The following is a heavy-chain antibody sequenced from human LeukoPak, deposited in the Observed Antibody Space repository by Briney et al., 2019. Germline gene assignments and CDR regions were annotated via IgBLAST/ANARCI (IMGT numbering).Heavy chain of an antibody. CDR2: IYYSGST. V-gene: IGHV4-39*02. CDR1: GGSISSSRYY. Sequence: SETLSLTCTVSGGSISSSRYYWGWIRQPPGKGLEWIGSIYYSGSTYHNPSLKSRVTISVDTSKNQFSLKLSSVTAADTAVYYCARDGGTYYDILTGYSPFDYWGQGTLVTVSS. D-gene: IGHD3-9*01. CDR3: ARDGGTYYDILTGYSPFDY. J-gene: IGHJ4*02.